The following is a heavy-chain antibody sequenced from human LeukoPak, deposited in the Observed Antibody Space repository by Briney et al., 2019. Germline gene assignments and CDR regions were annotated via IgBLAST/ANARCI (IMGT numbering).Heavy chain of an antibody. J-gene: IGHJ3*02. V-gene: IGHV4-34*01. Sequence: SETLSLTCAVYGGSFIGYDWRRFLQPPGKGLEWIGEINHSGSTNYNPSLKSRVTISVDTSKNQFSLKLSSVTAADTAVYYCSRGQAFDIWGQGTMVTVSS. CDR1: GGSFIGYD. CDR2: INHSGST. CDR3: SRGQAFDI.